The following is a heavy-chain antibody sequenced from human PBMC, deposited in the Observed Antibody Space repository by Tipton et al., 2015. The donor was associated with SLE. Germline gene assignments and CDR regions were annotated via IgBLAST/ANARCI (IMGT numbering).Heavy chain of an antibody. D-gene: IGHD5-12*01. V-gene: IGHV4-39*07. CDR2: FYYGKST. CDR3: ARLISAYDCNFDY. J-gene: IGHJ4*02. Sequence: TLSLTCTVSGGSISRSNFYWAWIRQPPGKGLEWIGSFYYGKSTFYNPSLKSRVSISEDTSTNRLFLNLISVTAADTALYYCARLISAYDCNFDYWGQGTLVTVSS. CDR1: GGSISRSNFY.